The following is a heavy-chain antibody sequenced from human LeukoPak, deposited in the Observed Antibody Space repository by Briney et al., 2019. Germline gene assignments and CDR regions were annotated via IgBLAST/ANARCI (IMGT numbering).Heavy chain of an antibody. Sequence: SVKVSCKTSGGTFSSSAITWVRQAPGHGLEWMGRIIPVLNITSYAQKCQGRVTIAADTSTSTVYMELSSLRSEETAVYYCARDQGLTAPPPYGLDVWGQGTTVIVSS. CDR2: IIPVLNIT. J-gene: IGHJ6*02. CDR3: ARDQGLTAPPPYGLDV. V-gene: IGHV1-69*04. CDR1: GGTFSSSA. D-gene: IGHD5-18*01.